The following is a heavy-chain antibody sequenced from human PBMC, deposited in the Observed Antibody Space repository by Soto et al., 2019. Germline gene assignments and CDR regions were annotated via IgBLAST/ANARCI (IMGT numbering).Heavy chain of an antibody. CDR3: ARATRYCSGGSCYPYGMDV. D-gene: IGHD2-15*01. CDR2: IGTAGDP. Sequence: LRLSCAASGFTFSSYDMHWVRQATGKGLGWVSAIGTAGDPYYPGSVKGRFTISGENAKNSLYLQMNSLRAGDTAVYYCARATRYCSGGSCYPYGMDVWGQGTTVTVSS. J-gene: IGHJ6*02. CDR1: GFTFSSYD. V-gene: IGHV3-13*05.